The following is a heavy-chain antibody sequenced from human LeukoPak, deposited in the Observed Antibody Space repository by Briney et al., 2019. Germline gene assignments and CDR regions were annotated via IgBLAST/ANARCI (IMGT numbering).Heavy chain of an antibody. CDR1: GFTFGTYA. CDR2: ISGGGYNT. CDR3: ANLFRLGESLS. V-gene: IGHV3-23*01. D-gene: IGHD3-16*01. Sequence: GGSLRLSCAASGFTFGTYAMSWVRQAPGKGLEWVSAISGGGYNTYYADSVKGRFTTSRDNSKNTLYLQMNSLRDEDTAIYYCANLFRLGESLSWGQGTLVTVSS. J-gene: IGHJ5*02.